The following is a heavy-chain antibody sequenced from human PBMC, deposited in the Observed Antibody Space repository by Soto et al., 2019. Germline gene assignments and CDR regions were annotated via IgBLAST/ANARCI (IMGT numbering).Heavy chain of an antibody. V-gene: IGHV3-23*01. Sequence: PGGSLRLSCAASGFSFGSYALSWVRQAPGKGLEWVSTISGSDGKTFYADSVEGRFSISRDTSQSTLYLQMNSLRADDTAVYYCARWSYLDYWGQGTRVTVYS. D-gene: IGHD3-3*01. CDR3: ARWSYLDY. CDR2: ISGSDGKT. CDR1: GFSFGSYA. J-gene: IGHJ4*02.